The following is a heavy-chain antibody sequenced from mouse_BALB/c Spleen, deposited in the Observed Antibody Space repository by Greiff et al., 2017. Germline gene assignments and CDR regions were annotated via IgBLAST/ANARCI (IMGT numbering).Heavy chain of an antibody. CDR2: ISSGGST. CDR3: ARADGNYPWFAY. J-gene: IGHJ3*01. V-gene: IGHV5-6-5*01. D-gene: IGHD2-1*01. CDR1: GFTFSSYA. Sequence: LVESGGGLVKPGGSLKLSCAASGFTFSSYAMSWVRQTPEKRLEWVASISSGGSTYYPDSVKGRFTISRDNARNILYLQMSSLRSEDTAMYYCARADGNYPWFAYWGQGTLVTVSA.